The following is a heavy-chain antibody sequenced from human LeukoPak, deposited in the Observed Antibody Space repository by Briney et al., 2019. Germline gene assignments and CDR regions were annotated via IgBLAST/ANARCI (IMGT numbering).Heavy chain of an antibody. Sequence: SETLSLTCTVSGGSISSSSYYWGWIRQPPGKGLEWIGSIYYSGSTYYNPSLKSRVTISVDTSKNQFSLKLSSVTAADTAVYYCARLGLGELFAGVSYYYYGMDVWGQGTTVTVSS. CDR1: GGSISSSSYY. CDR3: ARLGLGELFAGVSYYYYGMDV. D-gene: IGHD3-16*01. V-gene: IGHV4-39*01. J-gene: IGHJ6*02. CDR2: IYYSGST.